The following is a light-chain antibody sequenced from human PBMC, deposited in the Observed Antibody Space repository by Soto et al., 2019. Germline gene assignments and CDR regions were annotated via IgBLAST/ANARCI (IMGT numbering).Light chain of an antibody. V-gene: IGKV1-5*01. CDR2: DAS. CDR1: QSISNW. J-gene: IGKJ1*01. Sequence: DIQMTQSPSTLSASVGDRVTITCRASQSISNWLAWYQQKQGKAPKLLIYDASSLESGVPSRFSGSGSGTEFTLTISSLQPDDFATYYCQQYNSYWGTFGKGTKVDIK. CDR3: QQYNSYWGT.